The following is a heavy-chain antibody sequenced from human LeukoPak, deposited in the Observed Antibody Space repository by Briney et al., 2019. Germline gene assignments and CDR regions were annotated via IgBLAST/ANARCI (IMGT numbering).Heavy chain of an antibody. CDR2: ISSSSSYI. V-gene: IGHV3-21*01. J-gene: IGHJ4*02. D-gene: IGHD3-22*01. CDR3: ARGGYYYDSSGYYEEYYFDY. CDR1: GFTFSSYN. Sequence: GGSLRLSCAASGFTFSSYNMNWVRQAPGKGLEWVSSISSSSSYIYYADSVKGRFTISRDNARNSLYLQMNSLRAEDTAVYYCARGGYYYDSSGYYEEYYFDYWGREPWSPSPQ.